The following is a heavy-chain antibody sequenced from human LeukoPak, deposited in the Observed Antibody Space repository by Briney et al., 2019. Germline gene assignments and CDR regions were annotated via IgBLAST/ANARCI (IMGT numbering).Heavy chain of an antibody. D-gene: IGHD3-10*01. J-gene: IGHJ3*02. CDR1: GYSIRQGFQ. CDR3: AKSNGYGLVDI. CDR2: INYSGST. Sequence: PSETLSLTCTVSGYSIRQGFQWGWIRQPPGKGLEWMGSINYSGSTYNNPSLKSRVTISIDTSRNQFSPKLNSVTAADTAVYYCAKSNGYGLVDIWGQGTMVTVSS. V-gene: IGHV4-38-2*02.